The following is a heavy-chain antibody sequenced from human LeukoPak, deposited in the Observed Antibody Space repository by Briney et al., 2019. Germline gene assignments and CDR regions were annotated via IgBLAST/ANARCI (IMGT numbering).Heavy chain of an antibody. CDR2: TFYRSKWYN. CDR3: ARGYNYGFDY. J-gene: IGHJ4*02. D-gene: IGHD5-18*01. Sequence: SQTLSLTCAISGDSIFSNSVAWNWIRQSPSRGLEWLGRTFYRSKWYNDYAVSVKSRITINPDTSKNQFSLQLNSVTPEDTAVYYCARGYNYGFDYWGQGTLVTASS. V-gene: IGHV6-1*01. CDR1: GDSIFSNSVA.